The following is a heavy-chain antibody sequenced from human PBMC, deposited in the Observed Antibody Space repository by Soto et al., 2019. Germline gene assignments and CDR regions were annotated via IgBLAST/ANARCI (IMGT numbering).Heavy chain of an antibody. CDR2: ISGSGGST. Sequence: GGSLRLSCAASGFTFSSYAMSWVRQAPGKGLEWVSAISGSGGSTYYADSVKGRFTISRDNSKNTLYLQMNSLRAEDTAVYYCAKGPDYGDYVGYFDYWAQGTLVTVSS. CDR1: GFTFSSYA. D-gene: IGHD4-17*01. CDR3: AKGPDYGDYVGYFDY. J-gene: IGHJ4*02. V-gene: IGHV3-23*01.